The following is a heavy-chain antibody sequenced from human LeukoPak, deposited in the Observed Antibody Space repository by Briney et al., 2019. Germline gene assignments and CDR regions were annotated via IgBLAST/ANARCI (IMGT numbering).Heavy chain of an antibody. V-gene: IGHV3-43D*03. CDR3: AKEEAVAGTRYFDY. CDR2: ISWDGGST. CDR1: GFTFDDYA. D-gene: IGHD6-19*01. Sequence: TGGSLRLSCAASGFTFDDYAMHWVRHAPGKGLEWVSLISWDGGSTYYADSVKGRFTISRDNSKNSLYLQMNSLRAEDTALYYCAKEEAVAGTRYFDYWGQGTLVTVSS. J-gene: IGHJ4*02.